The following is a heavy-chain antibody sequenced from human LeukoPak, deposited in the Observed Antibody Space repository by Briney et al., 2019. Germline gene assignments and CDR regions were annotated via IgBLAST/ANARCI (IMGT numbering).Heavy chain of an antibody. V-gene: IGHV4-61*02. J-gene: IGHJ4*02. CDR1: GNSISSGDNY. Sequence: SETLSLTCTVSGNSISSGDNYWSWIRQPAGKGLEWIGRIYTSGSTNYNPSLKSRVTISGDASKNQFSLRLSSVTAADTAVYYCARASYSYDINGWVPFDYWGQGTLVTVSS. D-gene: IGHD3-22*01. CDR3: ARASYSYDINGWVPFDY. CDR2: IYTSGST.